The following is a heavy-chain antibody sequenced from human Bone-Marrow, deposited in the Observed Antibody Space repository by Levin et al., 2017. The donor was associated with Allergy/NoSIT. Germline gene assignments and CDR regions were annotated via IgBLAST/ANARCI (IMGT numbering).Heavy chain of an antibody. Sequence: LSGGSLRLSCAASGFTLSSYWMSWVRQAPGKGLEWVANIKQDGSEKYYVDSVKGRFTISRDNAKNSLYLQMNSLRAEDTAVYYCARAIAVAASYWGQGTLVTVSS. CDR3: ARAIAVAASY. V-gene: IGHV3-7*04. CDR2: IKQDGSEK. J-gene: IGHJ4*02. CDR1: GFTLSSYW. D-gene: IGHD6-19*01.